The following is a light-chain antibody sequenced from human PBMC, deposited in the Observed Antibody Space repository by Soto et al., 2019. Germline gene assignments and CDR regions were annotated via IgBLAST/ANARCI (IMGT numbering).Light chain of an antibody. CDR2: DAS. V-gene: IGKV3-20*01. CDR3: QPCARSPLT. J-gene: IGKJ1*01. CDR1: QSVPKNY. Sequence: EIVLTQSPGTLSLSPGERATLSCRASQSVPKNYLAWYQQKPGQAPRLLIDDASTRVTGIPDRFSGSGSGTDFTLTISRLEPEDSAVYYCQPCARSPLTFGQGTKVEIK.